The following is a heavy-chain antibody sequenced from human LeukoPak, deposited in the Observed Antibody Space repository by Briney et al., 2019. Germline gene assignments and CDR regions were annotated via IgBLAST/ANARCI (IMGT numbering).Heavy chain of an antibody. V-gene: IGHV3-23*01. CDR2: ISGSGGST. CDR1: GFTFSGYV. D-gene: IGHD5-12*01. Sequence: GGSLKLSCAASGFTFSGYVMTWVRQPPGKGLQWVADISGSGGSTYYADSVKGRFSISRDNSKNTLYLQMNSLRAEDTAVYYCANGPGIVATSNFDYWGQGTLVTVSS. CDR3: ANGPGIVATSNFDY. J-gene: IGHJ4*02.